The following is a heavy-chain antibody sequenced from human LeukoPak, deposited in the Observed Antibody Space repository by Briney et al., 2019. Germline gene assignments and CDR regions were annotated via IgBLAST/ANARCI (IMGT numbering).Heavy chain of an antibody. CDR2: IYYSGST. CDR1: GGSISSGGYY. D-gene: IGHD6-19*01. CDR3: ARAVRSIEQWLAGAFDI. J-gene: IGHJ3*02. V-gene: IGHV4-31*03. Sequence: SETLSLTCTVSGGSISSGGYYWSWIRQHPGKGLEWIGYIYYSGSTYYNPSLKSRVTISVDTSKNQFSLKLSSVTAADTAVYYCARAVRSIEQWLAGAFDIWGQGTMVTVSS.